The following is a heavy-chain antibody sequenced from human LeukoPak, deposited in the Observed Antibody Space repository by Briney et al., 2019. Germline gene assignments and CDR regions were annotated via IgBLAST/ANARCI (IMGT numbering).Heavy chain of an antibody. Sequence: SVTVSCKASGGTFSSYAINWVRQAPGQGLEWMGRIVPIIGLENYAQKFQGRVTITADKSTSTAYMELSSLRSDDTAVYYCARGFYNTYPEDYWGQGTLVTVS. CDR3: ARGFYNTYPEDY. V-gene: IGHV1-69*04. J-gene: IGHJ4*02. CDR1: GGTFSSYA. D-gene: IGHD1-14*01. CDR2: IVPIIGLE.